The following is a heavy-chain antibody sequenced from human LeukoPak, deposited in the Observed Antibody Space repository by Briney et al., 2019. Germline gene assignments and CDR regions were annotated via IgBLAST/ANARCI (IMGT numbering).Heavy chain of an antibody. Sequence: GASVKVSCKTSGYTFTGYFMHWVRQAPGQGLEWMGWINPNSGGTNYAQKFQGRVTTTRDTSISTAYMDLSRLRSDDTAVYYCARGVGGNARWRNFDWSKKIPMRDYFDYWGQGTLVTVSS. J-gene: IGHJ4*02. CDR3: ARGVGGNARWRNFDWSKKIPMRDYFDY. V-gene: IGHV1-2*02. CDR1: GYTFTGYF. D-gene: IGHD3-9*01. CDR2: INPNSGGT.